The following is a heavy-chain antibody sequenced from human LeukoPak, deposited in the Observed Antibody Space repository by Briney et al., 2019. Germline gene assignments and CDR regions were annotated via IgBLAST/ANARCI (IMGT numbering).Heavy chain of an antibody. CDR3: ARGTQEPPDY. D-gene: IGHD2-2*01. CDR2: ICTSGST. Sequence: SETLSLTCTVSGGSISSGSYYWSWIRQPAGKGLEWIGRICTSGSTNYNPSLKSRVTISVDTSKNQFSLKLSSVTAADTAVYYCARGTQEPPDYWAREPWSPSPQ. CDR1: GGSISSGSYY. V-gene: IGHV4-61*02. J-gene: IGHJ4*02.